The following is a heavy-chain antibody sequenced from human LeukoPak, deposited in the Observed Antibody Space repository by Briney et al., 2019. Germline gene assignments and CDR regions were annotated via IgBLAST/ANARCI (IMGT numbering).Heavy chain of an antibody. J-gene: IGHJ5*02. D-gene: IGHD4-11*01. V-gene: IGHV4-38-2*02. CDR2: IYHSGST. Sequence: SETLSLTCTVSGYSISSGYYWGWIRQPPGKGLEWIGSIYHSGSTYYNPSLKSRVTISVDTSKNQFSLKLSSVTAADTAVYYCARDIQYLFDPWGQGTLVTVSS. CDR1: GYSISSGYY. CDR3: ARDIQYLFDP.